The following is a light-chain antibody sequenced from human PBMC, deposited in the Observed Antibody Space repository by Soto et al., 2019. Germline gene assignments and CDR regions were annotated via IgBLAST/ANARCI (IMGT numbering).Light chain of an antibody. V-gene: IGKV3-15*01. J-gene: IGKJ5*01. CDR1: QSVRSN. CDR2: GAS. CDR3: QQYEKWPPSIT. Sequence: EVVMTQSPATLSVSPGERVTLSCRASQSVRSNLAWYQQKPGQSPRLLIYGASTRATGIPARFSGSGSGTEFTLTISSLQSEDFALYYCQQYEKWPPSITFGQGTRLEIK.